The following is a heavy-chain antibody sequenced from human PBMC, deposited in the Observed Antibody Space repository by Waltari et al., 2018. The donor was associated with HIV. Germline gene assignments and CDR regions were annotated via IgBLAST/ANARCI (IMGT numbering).Heavy chain of an antibody. J-gene: IGHJ4*02. D-gene: IGHD2-15*01. CDR2: ISTYDGKT. V-gene: IGHV1-18*01. Sequence: QVHLVQSGPEVKKPGASVKVSCKTSGYSFTTSGLSWVRQATGQGLDWMGWISTYDGKTNYAQELQGRLTMTTDTSASTAYMELRSLRSDDTAIYYCARVPSVIAVVIAVAHSYFDHWGQGTLVTVSS. CDR3: ARVPSVIAVVIAVAHSYFDH. CDR1: GYSFTTSG.